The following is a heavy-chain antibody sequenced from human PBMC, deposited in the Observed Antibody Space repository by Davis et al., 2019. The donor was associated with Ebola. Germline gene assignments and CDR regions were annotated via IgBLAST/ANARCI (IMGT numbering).Heavy chain of an antibody. CDR1: GFTFTDYY. V-gene: IGHV3-11*05. CDR3: ARDPGSSRGYSGYDSDY. CDR2: ISGDSLYT. Sequence: GESLKISCVASGFTFTDYYMGWIRQAPGKGLEWVSYISGDSLYTNYADSVRGRLTISRDDAKNSLYLQMNSLRAEDTAVYYCARDPGSSRGYSGYDSDYWGQGTLVTVSS. D-gene: IGHD5-12*01. J-gene: IGHJ4*02.